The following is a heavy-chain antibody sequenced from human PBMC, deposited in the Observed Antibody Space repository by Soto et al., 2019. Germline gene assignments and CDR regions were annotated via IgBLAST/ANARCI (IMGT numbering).Heavy chain of an antibody. CDR3: ASIVATRKYDY. Sequence: PSETLSLTCAVYGGSFSGYYWSWIRQPPGKGLEWIGEINHSGSTNYNPSLKSRVTISVDTSKNQFSLKLSSVTAADTAVYYCASIVATRKYDYWGQGTLVTVSS. D-gene: IGHD5-12*01. J-gene: IGHJ4*02. V-gene: IGHV4-34*01. CDR1: GGSFSGYY. CDR2: INHSGST.